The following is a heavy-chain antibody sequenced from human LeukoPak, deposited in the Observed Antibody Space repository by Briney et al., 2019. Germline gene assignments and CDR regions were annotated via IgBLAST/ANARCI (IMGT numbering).Heavy chain of an antibody. V-gene: IGHV3-7*03. Sequence: GSLRLSRSASGFPLRSFSVTLVRQAPGEGLGVVAKIKPDGTTKFYVDSVKGRFTISRDNALNSLYLQMNSLRAEDTAIYYCARSIPYGTTWYGRSDYWGQGTLVTVSS. CDR1: GFPLRSFS. J-gene: IGHJ4*02. CDR3: ARSIPYGTTWYGRSDY. D-gene: IGHD6-13*01. CDR2: IKPDGTTK.